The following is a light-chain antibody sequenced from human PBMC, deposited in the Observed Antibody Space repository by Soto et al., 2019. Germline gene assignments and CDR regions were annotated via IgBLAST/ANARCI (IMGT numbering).Light chain of an antibody. Sequence: DIQMTQSPSTLSASVGDRVTNTCRASQSISSWLAWYQQKPGKAPKLLIYKASSLESGVPSRFSGSGSGTEFTLTICSLQPDDFATYYCQQYNSSPTFGQGTKVEIK. V-gene: IGKV1-5*03. J-gene: IGKJ1*01. CDR2: KAS. CDR3: QQYNSSPT. CDR1: QSISSW.